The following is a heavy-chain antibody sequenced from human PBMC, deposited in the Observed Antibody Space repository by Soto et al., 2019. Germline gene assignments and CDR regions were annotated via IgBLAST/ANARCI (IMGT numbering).Heavy chain of an antibody. J-gene: IGHJ4*02. CDR2: INPSGGST. Sequence: GSSVKVSCKASGYTFTSYYMHWVRQAPGQGLEWMGIINPSGGSTSYAQKFQGRVTMTRDTSTSTVYMELSSLRSEDTAVYYCAREISHYVWGTMLCYWGQGTLVTVSS. CDR3: AREISHYVWGTMLCY. CDR1: GYTFTSYY. D-gene: IGHD3-16*01. V-gene: IGHV1-46*01.